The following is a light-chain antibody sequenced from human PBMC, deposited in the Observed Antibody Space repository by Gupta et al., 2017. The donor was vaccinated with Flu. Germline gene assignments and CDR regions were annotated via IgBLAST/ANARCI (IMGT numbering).Light chain of an antibody. CDR2: WAS. CDR1: QSVLYSSINKNY. CDR3: QQDDNTHYS. J-gene: IGKJ2*03. Sequence: DIVMTQSPDSLAVSLGERASINCKTSQSVLYSSINKNYLAWYQQKAGQPPKLLIYWASTRESGVPDRFSGSGSGTXFTLTIXSLQAEDVAVYYCQQDDNTHYSFGXGTKLEIK. V-gene: IGKV4-1*01.